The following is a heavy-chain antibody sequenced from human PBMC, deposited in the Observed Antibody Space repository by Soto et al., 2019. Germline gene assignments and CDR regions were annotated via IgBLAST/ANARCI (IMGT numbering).Heavy chain of an antibody. CDR2: IYPGDSVA. D-gene: IGHD3-9*01. CDR1: GYTFTSYW. Sequence: LVQSLKVSCKASGYTFTSYWIGWVRQMPGKGLDRMGFIYPGDSVARYSPSFEVQVTISVGQSINTAYLRWNSLTASDTAISYCARQPDYGILTGYLDYLGCWRQGHPVAVSS. CDR3: ARQPDYGILTGYLDYLGC. V-gene: IGHV5-51*01. J-gene: IGHJ4*02.